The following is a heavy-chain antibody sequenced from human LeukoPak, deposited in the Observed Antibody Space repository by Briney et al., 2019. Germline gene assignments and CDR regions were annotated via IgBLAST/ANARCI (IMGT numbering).Heavy chain of an antibody. V-gene: IGHV3-7*03. CDR2: IKQDGSEK. CDR1: GFRFSSYW. Sequence: PGGSLRLSCAASGFRFSSYWMTWVRQAPGKGLEWVANIKQDGSEKSYVDSVKGRFTISRDNAKNSLYLQMNSLGADDTGVYYCASQPAAADVDYWGQGTLVTVSS. CDR3: ASQPAAADVDY. J-gene: IGHJ4*02. D-gene: IGHD2-2*01.